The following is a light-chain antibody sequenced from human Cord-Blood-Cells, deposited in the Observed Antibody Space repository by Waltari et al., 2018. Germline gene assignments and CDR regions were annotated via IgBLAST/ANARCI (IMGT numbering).Light chain of an antibody. CDR1: SSNIGSNY. V-gene: IGLV1-47*01. CDR2: RNN. CDR3: AAWEDSLSGPV. J-gene: IGLJ3*02. Sequence: QSVLTQPPSASGTPGQRVTISCSGSSSNIGSNYVYWYQPLPGTAPKLLIYRNNQRTTGVPDRFSGSKSGTSAALAISGLRSEDEADYYCAAWEDSLSGPVFGGGTKLTVL.